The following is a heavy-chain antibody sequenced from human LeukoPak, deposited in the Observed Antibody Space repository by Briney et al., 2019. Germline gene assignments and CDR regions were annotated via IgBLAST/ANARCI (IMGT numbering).Heavy chain of an antibody. CDR3: ARQDPYSSGWYP. CDR1: GFTFNNYA. CDR2: ISDSGTYT. V-gene: IGHV3-23*01. Sequence: GGSLRLSCAASGFTFNNYAMSWVRQAPGKGLEWVSAISDSGTYTYYADSVKGRFTISRDNSKNTLYLQMNSLRAEDTAVYYCARQDPYSSGWYPWGQGTLVTVSS. J-gene: IGHJ5*02. D-gene: IGHD6-19*01.